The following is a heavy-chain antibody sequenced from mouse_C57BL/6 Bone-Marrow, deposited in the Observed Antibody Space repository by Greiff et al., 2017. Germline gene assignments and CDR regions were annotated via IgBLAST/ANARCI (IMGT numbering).Heavy chain of an antibody. D-gene: IGHD1-1*01. V-gene: IGHV1-76*01. CDR2: IYPGSGNT. Sequence: ESGAELVRPGASVKLSCKASGYTFTDYYINWVKQRPGQGLEWIARIYPGSGNTYYNEKFKGKATLTAEKSSSTAYMQLSSLTSEDSAVYFCARGYYGSSLDYWGQGTTLTVSS. CDR1: GYTFTDYY. J-gene: IGHJ2*01. CDR3: ARGYYGSSLDY.